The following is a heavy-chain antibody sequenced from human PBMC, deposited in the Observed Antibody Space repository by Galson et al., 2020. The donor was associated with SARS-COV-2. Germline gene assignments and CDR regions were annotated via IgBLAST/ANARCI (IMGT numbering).Heavy chain of an antibody. V-gene: IGHV3-23*01. J-gene: IGHJ4*02. CDR3: AKSTGDYVRFFDC. D-gene: IGHD4-17*01. CDR1: GFAFNNYA. CDR2: IKGSGANT. Sequence: GESLKISCAASGFAFNNYAVSWVRQAPGKGLEWVPSIKGSGANTYYGGSVKGRFTISRDNSKDTLFLQMDSLRAEDTAIYYCAKSTGDYVRFFDCWGQGTLVTVSS.